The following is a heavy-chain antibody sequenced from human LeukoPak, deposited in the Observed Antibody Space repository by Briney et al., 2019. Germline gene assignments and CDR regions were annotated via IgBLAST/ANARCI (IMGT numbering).Heavy chain of an antibody. CDR1: GFTFDDYA. Sequence: GRSLRLSCAASGFTFDDYAMHWVRQAPGKGLEWVSGISWNSGSIGYADSVKGRFTISRDNAKNSLYLQMNSLRAEDMALYYCAKVSSSWSRDVAFGIWGQGTMVTVSS. J-gene: IGHJ3*02. D-gene: IGHD6-6*01. CDR3: AKVSSSWSRDVAFGI. CDR2: ISWNSGSI. V-gene: IGHV3-9*03.